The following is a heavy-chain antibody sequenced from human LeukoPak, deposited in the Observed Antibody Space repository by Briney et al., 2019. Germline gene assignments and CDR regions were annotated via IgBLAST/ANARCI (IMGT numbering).Heavy chain of an antibody. J-gene: IGHJ3*02. CDR1: GVTSSSYA. V-gene: IGHV3-23*01. CDR2: ISGSGGST. D-gene: IGHD4-11*01. Sequence: GGSLRLSCAASGVTSSSYAMSWVRQAPGNGLEWVSAISGSGGSTYYADSVNGRFTIYRDNSKNPLYLQINSLRAEDTAVYYCAQYSNYRDAFDIWGQGTMVTVSS. CDR3: AQYSNYRDAFDI.